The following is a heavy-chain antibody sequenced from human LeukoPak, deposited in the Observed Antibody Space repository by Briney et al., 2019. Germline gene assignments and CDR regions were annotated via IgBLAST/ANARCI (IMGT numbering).Heavy chain of an antibody. D-gene: IGHD5-18*01. V-gene: IGHV3-21*01. J-gene: IGHJ3*02. CDR1: GFAFRRYS. Sequence: GSLRLSCAASGFAFRRYSMNWVRQAPGKGLEGVSSISSSSSYIYYADSVKGRFTISRDNAKNSLYLQMNSLRAEDTAVYYCARARYSYAAGAFDIWGQGTMVTVSS. CDR2: ISSSSSYI. CDR3: ARARYSYAAGAFDI.